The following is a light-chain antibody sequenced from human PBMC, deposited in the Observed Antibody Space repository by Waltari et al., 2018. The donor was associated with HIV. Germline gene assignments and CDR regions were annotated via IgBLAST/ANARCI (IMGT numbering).Light chain of an antibody. CDR3: QQNYGDSFT. CDR1: QSLLYNSQNQNY. J-gene: IGKJ2*01. CDR2: WAA. V-gene: IGKV4-1*01. Sequence: IVMTQSPDSLAVALGERATISCNSSQSLLYNSQNQNYLAWYQKRPGEPPKLLIYWAATRGAGVPDRFSCSGSGTDFTLTISSLQSEYVAVYYCQQNYGDSFTFGQGNKVEIK.